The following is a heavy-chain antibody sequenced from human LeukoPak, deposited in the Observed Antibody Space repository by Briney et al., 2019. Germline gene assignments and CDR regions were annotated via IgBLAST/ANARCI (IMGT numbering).Heavy chain of an antibody. CDR3: AKGGSVGATTYFDY. V-gene: IGHV3-23*01. D-gene: IGHD1-26*01. CDR1: GFTFSSYA. J-gene: IGHJ4*02. Sequence: GGSLRLSCAASGFTFSSYAMSWVRQAPGTGLEWVSSISGSGDNTYFADSVKGRFTISRDNSKNTLYLQMNSLRAEDTAVFYCAKGGSVGATTYFDYWGQGTLVTVSS. CDR2: ISGSGDNT.